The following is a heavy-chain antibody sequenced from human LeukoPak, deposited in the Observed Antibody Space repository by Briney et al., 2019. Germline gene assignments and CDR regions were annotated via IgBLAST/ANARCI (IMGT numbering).Heavy chain of an antibody. Sequence: SETLSLTCTVSGGSINSYYWSWIRQPPGKGLEWIGYIYYSGSTNYNPSLKSRVTILVDTSKNQFSLKLSSVTAADTAVYYCARVGDWNDLVYRGQGTLVTVSS. CDR3: ARVGDWNDLVY. J-gene: IGHJ4*02. CDR1: GGSINSYY. CDR2: IYYSGST. D-gene: IGHD1-1*01. V-gene: IGHV4-59*01.